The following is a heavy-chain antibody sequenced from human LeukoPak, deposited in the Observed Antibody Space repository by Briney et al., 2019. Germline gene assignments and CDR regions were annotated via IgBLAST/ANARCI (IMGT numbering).Heavy chain of an antibody. CDR3: ARGMTAVTGDFDY. D-gene: IGHD4-17*01. CDR2: INPYSGDT. CDR1: GYSFTGQY. V-gene: IGHV1-2*02. J-gene: IGHJ4*02. Sequence: ASVKVSCKASGYSFTGQYMHWVRQAPGQGLEWMGWINPYSGDTNYAQNFQGRVTMTRDTSISTAYMELSSLRSDDTAVYYCARGMTAVTGDFDYWGQGTLVTVSS.